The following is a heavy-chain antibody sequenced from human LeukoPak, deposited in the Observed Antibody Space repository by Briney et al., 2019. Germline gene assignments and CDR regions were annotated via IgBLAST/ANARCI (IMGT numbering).Heavy chain of an antibody. D-gene: IGHD6-19*01. CDR1: GFTFSSYA. J-gene: IGHJ4*02. Sequence: GGSLRLSCAASGFTFSSYAMHWVRQAPGKGLEWVAVISYDGSNKYYADSVKGRFTISRDNSKNTLYLQMNSLRAEDTAVYYCARDTGVAGTLDYWGQGTLVTVSS. CDR2: ISYDGSNK. CDR3: ARDTGVAGTLDY. V-gene: IGHV3-30-3*01.